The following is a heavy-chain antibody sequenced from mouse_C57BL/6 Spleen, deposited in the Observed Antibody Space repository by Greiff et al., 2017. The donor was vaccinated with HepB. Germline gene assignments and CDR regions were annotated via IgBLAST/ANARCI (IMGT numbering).Heavy chain of an antibody. D-gene: IGHD1-1*01. V-gene: IGHV1-81*01. CDR3: ARGGYYGSSYKYFDV. Sequence: QVQLQQSGAELARPGASVKLSCKASGYTFTSYGISWVKHRTGQGLEWIGEIYPRSGNTYYNEKFKGKATLTADKSSSTAYMELRSLTSEDSAVYFCARGGYYGSSYKYFDVWGTGTTVTVSS. CDR1: GYTFTSYG. J-gene: IGHJ1*03. CDR2: IYPRSGNT.